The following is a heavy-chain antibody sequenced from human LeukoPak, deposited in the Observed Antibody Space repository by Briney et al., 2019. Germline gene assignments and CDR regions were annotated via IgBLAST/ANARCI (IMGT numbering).Heavy chain of an antibody. CDR3: ARFSSGWGYFDY. V-gene: IGHV4-38-2*02. J-gene: IGHJ4*02. CDR2: IYHSGST. Sequence: SETLSLTCTVSGGSISSGYYWGWIRQPPGKGLEWIGSIYHSGSTYYNPSLKSRVTISVDTSKNQFSLKLRSVTAADTAVYYCARFSSGWGYFDYWGQGTLVTVSS. D-gene: IGHD6-19*01. CDR1: GGSISSGYY.